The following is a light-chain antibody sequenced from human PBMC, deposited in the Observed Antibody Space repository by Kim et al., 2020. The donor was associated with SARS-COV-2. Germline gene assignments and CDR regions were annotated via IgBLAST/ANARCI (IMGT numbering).Light chain of an antibody. J-gene: IGLJ2*01. CDR3: TSYAGNNSVV. V-gene: IGLV2-8*01. CDR2: EVS. CDR1: SSDGGGYNY. Sequence: GQSVPISCTGTSSDGGGYNYVSWYQQHPGKAPQLMIYEVSKRPSGVPDRFSGSKSGNTASLTVSGLQAEDEADYYCTSYAGNNSVVFGGGTQLTVL.